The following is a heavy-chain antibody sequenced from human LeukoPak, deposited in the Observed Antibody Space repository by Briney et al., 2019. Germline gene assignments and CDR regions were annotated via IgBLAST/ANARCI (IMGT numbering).Heavy chain of an antibody. D-gene: IGHD6-13*01. CDR1: GGSISSYY. J-gene: IGHJ4*02. CDR3: ARDPAADSVAYFDY. V-gene: IGHV4-59*01. CDR2: MYYSEST. Sequence: SETLSLTCSVSGGSISSYYWSWIRQPPGKGLEWIGYMYYSESTNYNPSLKSRVTILVDMSKNQFSLKLSSVTAADTAVYYCARDPAADSVAYFDYWGQGTLVTVSS.